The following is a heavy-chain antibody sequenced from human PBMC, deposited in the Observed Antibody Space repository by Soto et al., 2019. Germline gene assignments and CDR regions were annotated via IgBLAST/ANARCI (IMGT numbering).Heavy chain of an antibody. D-gene: IGHD3-10*01. CDR3: AGDRDYYASRRGSFDY. J-gene: IGHJ4*02. Sequence: ASVKVSCKASGGTFSSYAISWVRQAPGQGLEWMGGIIPIFGTANYAQKFQGRVTITADESTSTAYMELSSLRSEDTAVYYCAGDRDYYASRRGSFDYRGTRPLGTGSS. CDR1: GGTFSSYA. CDR2: IIPIFGTA. V-gene: IGHV1-69*13.